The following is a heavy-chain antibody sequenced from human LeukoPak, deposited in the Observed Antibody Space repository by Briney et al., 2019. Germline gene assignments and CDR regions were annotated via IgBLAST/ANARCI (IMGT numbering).Heavy chain of an antibody. CDR1: GFTFSNAW. J-gene: IGHJ6*02. CDR2: ISGSGDTT. V-gene: IGHV3-23*01. CDR3: ARDSTEDPMQLGSYYYYYGMDV. D-gene: IGHD6-13*01. Sequence: AGGSLRLSCAASGFTFSNAWMSWVRQAPGKGLEWVSGISGSGDTTYYADSVKGRFTISRDNSKNTLYLQMNSLRAEDTAVYYCARDSTEDPMQLGSYYYYYGMDVWGQGTTVTVSS.